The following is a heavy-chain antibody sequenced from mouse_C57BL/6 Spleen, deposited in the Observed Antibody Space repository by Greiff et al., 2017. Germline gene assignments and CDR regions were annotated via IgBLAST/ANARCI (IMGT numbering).Heavy chain of an antibody. CDR3: ARDRGLGSPFDY. D-gene: IGHD4-1*01. J-gene: IGHJ2*01. Sequence: EVKVVESGGGLVKPGGSLKLSCAASGFTFSSYAMSWVRQTPEKRLEWVATISDGGSYTYYPDNVKGRFTISRDNAKNNLYLQMSHLKSEDTAMYYCARDRGLGSPFDYWGQGTTLTVSS. CDR2: ISDGGSYT. V-gene: IGHV5-4*01. CDR1: GFTFSSYA.